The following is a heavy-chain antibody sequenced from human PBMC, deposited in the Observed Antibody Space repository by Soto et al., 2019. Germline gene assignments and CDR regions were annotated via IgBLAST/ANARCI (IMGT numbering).Heavy chain of an antibody. V-gene: IGHV1-46*01. Sequence: ASVKVSCKVSGYTFTSYYMHWVRQAPGQGLEWMGIINPSGGSTSYAQKFQGRVTMTRDTSTSTVYMELSSLRSEDTAVYYCARGGGVYYDSSGHFDYWGKGTLVTVSS. J-gene: IGHJ4*02. CDR3: ARGGGVYYDSSGHFDY. D-gene: IGHD3-22*01. CDR2: INPSGGST. CDR1: GYTFTSYY.